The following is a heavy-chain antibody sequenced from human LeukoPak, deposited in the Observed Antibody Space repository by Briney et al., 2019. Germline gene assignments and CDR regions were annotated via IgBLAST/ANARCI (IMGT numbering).Heavy chain of an antibody. Sequence: ASVKVSCKASGYTFTSYGISWVRQAPGKGLEWMGGFDPEDGETIYAQKFQGRVTMTEDTSTDTAYMELSSLRSEDTAVYYCATQSSRGGSYFYYYYGMDVWGQGTTVTVSS. CDR2: FDPEDGET. J-gene: IGHJ6*02. CDR1: GYTFTSYG. CDR3: ATQSSRGGSYFYYYYGMDV. D-gene: IGHD1-26*01. V-gene: IGHV1-24*01.